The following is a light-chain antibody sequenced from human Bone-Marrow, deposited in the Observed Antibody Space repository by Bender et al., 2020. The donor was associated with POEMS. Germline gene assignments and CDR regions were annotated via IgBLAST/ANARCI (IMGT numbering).Light chain of an antibody. Sequence: QSALTQPASVSGSPGQSITISCTGTSSDVGGYDSVSWYQQHPGKAPKLLIYEVTQRPSGVPDRFSGSKSGNTASLTVSGLQAEDEADYYCSSYAGSSNLVFGGGTKLTVL. CDR2: EVT. V-gene: IGLV2-8*01. J-gene: IGLJ3*02. CDR1: SSDVGGYDS. CDR3: SSYAGSSNLV.